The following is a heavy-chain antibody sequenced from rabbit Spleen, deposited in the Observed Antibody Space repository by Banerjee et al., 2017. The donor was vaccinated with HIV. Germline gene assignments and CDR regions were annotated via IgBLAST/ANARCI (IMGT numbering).Heavy chain of an antibody. CDR3: ARDTSSSFSSYGMDL. Sequence: QSLEESGGDLVKPGASLTLTCTASGFSLTSSDYMCWVRQAPGKGLEWIACIDIGSSGFTYFATWAKGRFTCSKTSSTTVTLQMTRLTAADTATYFCARDTSSSFSSYGMDLWGPGTLVTVS. V-gene: IGHV1S40*01. D-gene: IGHD1-1*01. CDR1: GFSLTSSDY. J-gene: IGHJ6*01. CDR2: IDIGSSGFT.